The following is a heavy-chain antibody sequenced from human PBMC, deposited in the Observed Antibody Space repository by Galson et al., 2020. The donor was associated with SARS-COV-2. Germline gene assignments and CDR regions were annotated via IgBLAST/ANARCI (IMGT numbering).Heavy chain of an antibody. Sequence: SQTLSLTCTVSGDSISRGGYSWSWIRQLPGKGLEWIGYIYYRGSTSYNPSLKSRLAMSLDPSKNQFSLRLDSVTAADTAIYYCARGKDVVVTAFAWFDPWGQGALVTVAS. D-gene: IGHD2-21*02. V-gene: IGHV4-31*03. CDR3: ARGKDVVVTAFAWFDP. CDR1: GDSISRGGYS. CDR2: IYYRGST. J-gene: IGHJ5*02.